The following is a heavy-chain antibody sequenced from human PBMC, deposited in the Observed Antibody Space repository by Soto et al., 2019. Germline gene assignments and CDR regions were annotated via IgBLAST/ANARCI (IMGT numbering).Heavy chain of an antibody. V-gene: IGHV3-30*18. CDR1: GFTFSSYG. J-gene: IGHJ3*02. CDR2: ISYDGSNK. Sequence: PGGSLRLSCAASGFTFSSYGMHWVRQAPGKGLEWVAVISYDGSNKYYADSVKGRFTISRDNSKNTLYLQMNSLRAEDTAVYYCAKDYLRLRLGELSGVAFDIWGQGTMVTV. D-gene: IGHD3-16*02. CDR3: AKDYLRLRLGELSGVAFDI.